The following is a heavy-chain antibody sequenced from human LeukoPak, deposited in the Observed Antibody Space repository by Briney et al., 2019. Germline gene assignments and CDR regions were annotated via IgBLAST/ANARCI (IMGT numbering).Heavy chain of an antibody. V-gene: IGHV3-30*02. Sequence: GGSLRLSCVVSGFTFSVDWVRPVPGTGREWLTFIRHDGTDQHEADSVRSRSTISRDNSKNTVSMQSNSLRPEGEAPHSWRKNGYWASVSWGQGTLVTVSS. D-gene: IGHD2-8*02. CDR3: RKNGYWASVS. CDR2: IRHDGTDQ. CDR1: GFTFS. J-gene: IGHJ5*02.